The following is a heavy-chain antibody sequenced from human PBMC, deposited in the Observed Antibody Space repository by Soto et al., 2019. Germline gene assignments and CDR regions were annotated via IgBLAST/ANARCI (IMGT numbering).Heavy chain of an antibody. J-gene: IGHJ4*02. CDR3: ARIGVSSGHESPDFDS. CDR1: RYTFYFYW. Sequence: VEVSWEASRYTFYFYWITWVRQAPGQGLEWMGWISGFNGNTNYAADLQGRVTMTTDTSTSTAYMELRGLRSDDTAVYYCARIGVSSGHESPDFDSWGQGTLVTVSS. CDR2: ISGFNGNT. D-gene: IGHD3-16*01. V-gene: IGHV1-18*01.